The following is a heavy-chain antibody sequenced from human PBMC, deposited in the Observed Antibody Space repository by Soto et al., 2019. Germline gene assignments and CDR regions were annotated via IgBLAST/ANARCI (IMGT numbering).Heavy chain of an antibody. CDR1: GGSMRNYF. J-gene: IGHJ4*02. CDR2: IHYSGTT. CDR3: AAGEASSRNLAPYYLDF. Sequence: LSLTCTVSGGSMRNYFWTWIRQPPGKGPEWIGYIHYSGTTSFFPSYNPSLRSRVTISEDTSKNQFSLKLLSVTTADTAVYFCAAGEASSRNLAPYYLDFWGQGTLVTVSS. V-gene: IGHV4-59*01. D-gene: IGHD6-13*01.